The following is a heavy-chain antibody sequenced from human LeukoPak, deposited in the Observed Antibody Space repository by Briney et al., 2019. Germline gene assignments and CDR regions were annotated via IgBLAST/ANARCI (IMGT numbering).Heavy chain of an antibody. D-gene: IGHD2-2*01. CDR2: ISHDGNDQ. CDR3: ARDRDCSRTSCFNAFDV. Sequence: GSLRLSCAASGFTFSTYEMHWVRQAPGKGLEWVAVISHDGNDQYYADFVKGRFTISRDNSKNALYLQMNSLRLEDTAVYYCARDRDCSRTSCFNAFDVWGQGTMAIVSS. V-gene: IGHV3-30*04. J-gene: IGHJ3*01. CDR1: GFTFSTYE.